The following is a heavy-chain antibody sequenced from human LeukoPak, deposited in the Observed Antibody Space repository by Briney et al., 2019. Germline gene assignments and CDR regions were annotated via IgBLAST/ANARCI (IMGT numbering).Heavy chain of an antibody. D-gene: IGHD3-10*02. Sequence: GGSLRLSCAASGFTFTTYWMNWVRQAPGKGLEWVSYVSSSGSTIYYADSVKGRFTISRDNAKNSLYLQMNSLRAEDTAVYYCAELGITMIGGVWGKGTTVTISS. J-gene: IGHJ6*04. CDR1: GFTFTTYW. CDR3: AELGITMIGGV. CDR2: VSSSGSTI. V-gene: IGHV3-48*04.